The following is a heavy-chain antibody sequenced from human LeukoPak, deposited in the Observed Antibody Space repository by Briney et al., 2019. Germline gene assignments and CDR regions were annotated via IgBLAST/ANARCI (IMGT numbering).Heavy chain of an antibody. Sequence: QPWGSLRLSCSASGFTVSSNYMSWVRQAPGKGLEWVSGIYSGGSRYDADSVKGRFTISRDNYKNALYLQMNSLRAEDTAVYYCARDLGSFDYWGQGTLVTVSS. CDR1: GFTVSSNY. V-gene: IGHV3-53*05. D-gene: IGHD2-15*01. J-gene: IGHJ4*02. CDR3: ARDLGSFDY. CDR2: IYSGGSR.